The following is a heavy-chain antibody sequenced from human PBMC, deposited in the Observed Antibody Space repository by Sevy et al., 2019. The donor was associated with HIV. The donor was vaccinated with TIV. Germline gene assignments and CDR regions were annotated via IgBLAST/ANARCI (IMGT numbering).Heavy chain of an antibody. D-gene: IGHD3-22*01. J-gene: IGHJ4*02. CDR3: ATTKDYYDSSGCPFDY. Sequence: ASVKVSCKVSGYTLTGLSMHWVRQAPGKGLEWMGSFNPEDGETIYAQNFQGRVTMTEDTSTDTAYMELSSLRSEDTAVYFCATTKDYYDSSGCPFDYWGQGTLVTVSS. CDR2: FNPEDGET. CDR1: GYTLTGLS. V-gene: IGHV1-24*01.